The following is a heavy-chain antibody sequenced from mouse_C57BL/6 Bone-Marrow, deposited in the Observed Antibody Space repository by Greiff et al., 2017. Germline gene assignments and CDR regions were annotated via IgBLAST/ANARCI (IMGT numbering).Heavy chain of an antibody. D-gene: IGHD2-10*02. CDR1: GYTFTGYW. Sequence: QVQLQQSGAELMKPGASVKLSCKATGYTFTGYWIEWVKQRPGHGLEWIGEILPGSGSTNYTEKFKGKATFTADTSSNTAYMQLRSLTTEDSAIYYCARTEYGNYGYFDVWGTGTTVTVSS. CDR3: ARTEYGNYGYFDV. CDR2: ILPGSGST. V-gene: IGHV1-9*01. J-gene: IGHJ1*03.